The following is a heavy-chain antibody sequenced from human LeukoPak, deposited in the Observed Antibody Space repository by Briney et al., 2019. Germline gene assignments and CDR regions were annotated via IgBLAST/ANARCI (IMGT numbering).Heavy chain of an antibody. Sequence: PSETLSLTCAVYGYSISSGYYWGWIRQPPGKGLEWIGSIYHSGSTYYNPSLKSRVTISVDTSKNQFSLNLSSVSAADTAVYYCARNGYYWDAFDIWGQGTMVTVSS. D-gene: IGHD4-17*01. V-gene: IGHV4-38-2*01. CDR3: ARNGYYWDAFDI. CDR1: GYSISSGYY. J-gene: IGHJ3*02. CDR2: IYHSGST.